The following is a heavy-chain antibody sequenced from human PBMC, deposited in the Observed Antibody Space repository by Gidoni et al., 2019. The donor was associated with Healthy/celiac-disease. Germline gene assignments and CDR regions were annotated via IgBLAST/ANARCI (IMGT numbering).Heavy chain of an antibody. V-gene: IGHV3-21*01. CDR3: ARDPGLGDPLYDSSGPYPGYFDY. Sequence: EVQLVESGGGLVKPGGSLRLSCAASGFTFSSYSMNWVRQAPGKGLEWVSSISISSSYRYYADSVKGRFTISRDNAKNSLYLQMNSLRAEDTAVYYCARDPGLGDPLYDSSGPYPGYFDYWGQGTLVTVSS. D-gene: IGHD3-22*01. CDR2: ISISSSYR. CDR1: GFTFSSYS. J-gene: IGHJ4*02.